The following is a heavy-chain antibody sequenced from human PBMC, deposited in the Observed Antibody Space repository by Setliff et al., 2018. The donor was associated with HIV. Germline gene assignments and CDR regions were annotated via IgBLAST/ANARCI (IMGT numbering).Heavy chain of an antibody. J-gene: IGHJ4*02. CDR3: AKSSPSIGYISDH. CDR1: GYSPTSGYY. D-gene: IGHD5-12*01. CDR2: IHDSGRT. Sequence: SETLSLTCGVSGYSPTSGYYWGWIRQPPGKGLEWIGSIHDSGRTYYNPSLKSRVTISVDTSKNQFSLKLSSVTAADTAVYFCAKSSPSIGYISDHWGQGTLVTVSS. V-gene: IGHV4-38-2*01.